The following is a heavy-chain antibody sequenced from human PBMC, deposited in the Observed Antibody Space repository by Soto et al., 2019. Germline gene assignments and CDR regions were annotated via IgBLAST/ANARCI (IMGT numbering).Heavy chain of an antibody. D-gene: IGHD3-10*02. Sequence: PSETLSLTCSVSVGPISGYYWTWVRQPAGKGQEWIGRTYRTGNTKYNTSLQSRVTMSLDTSNNKFSLRLTSVTAADTAVYYCGRGKRCSDWFDPWGQGTLVTVSS. CDR1: VGPISGYY. CDR3: GRGKRCSDWFDP. J-gene: IGHJ5*02. CDR2: TYRTGNT. V-gene: IGHV4-4*07.